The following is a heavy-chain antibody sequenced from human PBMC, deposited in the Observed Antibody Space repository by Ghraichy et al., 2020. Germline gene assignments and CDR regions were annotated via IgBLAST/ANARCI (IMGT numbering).Heavy chain of an antibody. CDR1: GGSISSSSYY. CDR3: ATLFSSWLDY. J-gene: IGHJ4*02. Sequence: ESLNISCTVSGGSISSSSYYWGWIRQPPGKGLEWIGSIYYSGSTYYNPSLKSRVTISVDTSKNQFSLKLSSVTAADTAVYYCATLFSSWLDYWGQGTLVTVSS. CDR2: IYYSGST. V-gene: IGHV4-39*01. D-gene: IGHD6-13*01.